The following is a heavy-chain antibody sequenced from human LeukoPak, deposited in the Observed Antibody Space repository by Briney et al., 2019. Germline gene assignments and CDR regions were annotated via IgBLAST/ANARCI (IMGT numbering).Heavy chain of an antibody. D-gene: IGHD2-8*02. J-gene: IGHJ4*02. CDR2: ISVSGGNT. V-gene: IGHV3-23*01. Sequence: PGGSLRLSCAASGFTFSSYAMSWVRQAAPKGLERVAAISVSGGNTYYADSVKGRFTIARDNSKNTLYLQMNSLRAEDTAVYYCAKVMDSLGYCTGGVCYRAIDFWGQGTLVTVSS. CDR3: AKVMDSLGYCTGGVCYRAIDF. CDR1: GFTFSSYA.